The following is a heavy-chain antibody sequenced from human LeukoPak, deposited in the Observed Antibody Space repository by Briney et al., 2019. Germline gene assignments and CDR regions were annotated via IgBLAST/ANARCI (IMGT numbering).Heavy chain of an antibody. D-gene: IGHD3-9*01. CDR3: ARDFQYYDILIGYFNWFDP. CDR2: IDPNSGGT. Sequence: ASVKVSCKASGYTFTGYYMHWVRQAPGQGLEWMGWIDPNSGGTNYAQKFQGRVTMTRDTSISTAYMELSRLRSDDTAVYYCARDFQYYDILIGYFNWFDPWGQGTLVTVSS. J-gene: IGHJ5*02. V-gene: IGHV1-2*02. CDR1: GYTFTGYY.